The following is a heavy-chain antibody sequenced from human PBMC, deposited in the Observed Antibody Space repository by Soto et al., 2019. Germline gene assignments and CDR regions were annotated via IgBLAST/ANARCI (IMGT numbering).Heavy chain of an antibody. V-gene: IGHV4-4*02. CDR2: IYHSGST. CDR3: ARRIAARLYYYYGMDV. Sequence: XGTLSLTCAVSGGSISSSNWWSCVRQPPGKGLEWIGEIYHSGSTNYNPSLKSRVTISVDKSKNQFSLKLSSVTAADTAVYYCARRIAARLYYYYGMDVWGQGTTVTVSS. J-gene: IGHJ6*02. CDR1: GGSISSSNW. D-gene: IGHD6-6*01.